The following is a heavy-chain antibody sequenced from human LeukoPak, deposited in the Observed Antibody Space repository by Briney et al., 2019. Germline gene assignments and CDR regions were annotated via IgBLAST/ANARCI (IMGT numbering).Heavy chain of an antibody. V-gene: IGHV4-39*01. Sequence: PSETLSLTCTVSGGSISSSSYYWGWIRQPPGKGLEWIGGIYYSGSTYYNPSLKSRVTISVDTSKNQFSLKLSSVTAADTAVYYCARIAVAGNDAFDIWGQGTMVTVSS. CDR1: GGSISSSSYY. J-gene: IGHJ3*02. CDR3: ARIAVAGNDAFDI. D-gene: IGHD6-19*01. CDR2: IYYSGST.